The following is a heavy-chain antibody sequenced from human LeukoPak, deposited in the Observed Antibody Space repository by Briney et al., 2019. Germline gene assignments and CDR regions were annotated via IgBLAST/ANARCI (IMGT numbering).Heavy chain of an antibody. Sequence: SETLSLTCTVSGGSISSSSYYWGWIRQPPGKGLEWIGSIYYSGSTNYNPSLKSRVTISVDTSKNNFSLKMSSVTAADTAVYYCARDSLGVPNAFEIWGQGTMVTVSS. CDR3: ARDSLGVPNAFEI. J-gene: IGHJ3*02. V-gene: IGHV4-39*07. CDR1: GGSISSSSYY. CDR2: IYYSGST. D-gene: IGHD1-1*01.